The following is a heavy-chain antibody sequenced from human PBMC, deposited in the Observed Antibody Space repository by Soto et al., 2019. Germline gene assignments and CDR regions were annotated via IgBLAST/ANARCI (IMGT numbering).Heavy chain of an antibody. CDR2: ISGSGGST. Sequence: GGSLRLSCAASGFTFSSYAMSWVRQAPGKGLEWVSAISGSGGSTYYADSVKGRFTISRDNSKNTLYLQMNSLRAEDTAVYYCAKCRFGELLYGWFDPWGQGTLVTVSS. CDR1: GFTFSSYA. CDR3: AKCRFGELLYGWFDP. J-gene: IGHJ5*02. D-gene: IGHD3-10*01. V-gene: IGHV3-23*01.